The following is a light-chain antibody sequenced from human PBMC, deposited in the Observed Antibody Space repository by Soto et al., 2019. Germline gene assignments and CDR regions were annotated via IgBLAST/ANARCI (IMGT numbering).Light chain of an antibody. J-gene: IGKJ1*01. CDR2: GAS. Sequence: EIVLTQSPGSLSLSPGERDTLSWRASQRLSNSYLAWFQQRPGQAPRLLIYGASSRAYGIPDRFSGSGSGTDFSLTISRLEPEDFAVYYCQQYDSSPRTFGQGTKVEIK. V-gene: IGKV3-20*01. CDR3: QQYDSSPRT. CDR1: QRLSNSY.